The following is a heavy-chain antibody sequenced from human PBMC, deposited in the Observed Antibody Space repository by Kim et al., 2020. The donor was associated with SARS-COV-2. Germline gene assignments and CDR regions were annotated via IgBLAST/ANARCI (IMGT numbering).Heavy chain of an antibody. CDR1: GFTFDDYT. D-gene: IGHD2-15*01. CDR3: AKDMKEGRYCSGGSCYSWYFDL. J-gene: IGHJ2*01. V-gene: IGHV3-43*01. CDR2: ISWDGGST. Sequence: GGSLRLSCAASGFTFDDYTMHWVRQAPGKGLEWVSLISWDGGSTYYADSVKGRFTISRDNSKNSLYLQMNSLRTEDTALYYCAKDMKEGRYCSGGSCYSWYFDLWGRGTLVTVSS.